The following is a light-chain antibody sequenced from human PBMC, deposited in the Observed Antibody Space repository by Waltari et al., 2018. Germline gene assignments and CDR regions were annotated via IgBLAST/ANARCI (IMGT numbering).Light chain of an antibody. CDR3: QQYYSTPIT. CDR2: WAS. V-gene: IGKV4-1*01. Sequence: DIVMTQSPDSLAVSLGERATINCKSSQSVLYSSNNKNYLAWYQQKPGQPPKLLIYWASNRESGVPDRFSGSGSGTDFTLTSSSLQAEDVAVYYCQQYYSTPITFGQGTRLEIK. J-gene: IGKJ5*01. CDR1: QSVLYSSNNKNY.